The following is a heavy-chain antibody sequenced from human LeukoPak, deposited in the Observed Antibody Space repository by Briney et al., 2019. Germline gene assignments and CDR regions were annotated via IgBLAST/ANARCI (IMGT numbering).Heavy chain of an antibody. CDR1: GYTFTSYG. CDR2: ISAYNGNT. V-gene: IGHV1-18*01. CDR3: ARDSRITIFGVVIGGNWFDP. D-gene: IGHD3-3*01. J-gene: IGHJ5*02. Sequence: ASAKVSCKASGYTFTSYGISWVRQAPGQGLEWMGWISAYNGNTNYAQKLQGRVTMTTDTSTSTAYMELRSLRSDDTAVYYCARDSRITIFGVVIGGNWFDPWGQGTLVTVSS.